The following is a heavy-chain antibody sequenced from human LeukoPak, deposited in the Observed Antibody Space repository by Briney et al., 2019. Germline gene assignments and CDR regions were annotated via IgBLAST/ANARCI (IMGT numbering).Heavy chain of an antibody. CDR2: IYYSGST. J-gene: IGHJ4*02. V-gene: IGHV4-39*07. CDR3: ARGRYRAVAGTPPVLGYFDY. D-gene: IGHD6-19*01. Sequence: PSETLSLTCTVSGGSISSSSYYWGWIRQPPGKGLEWIGSIYYSGSTNYNPSLKSRVTISVDTSKDQFSLKLSSVTAADTAVYYCARGRYRAVAGTPPVLGYFDYWGQGTLVTVSS. CDR1: GGSISSSSYY.